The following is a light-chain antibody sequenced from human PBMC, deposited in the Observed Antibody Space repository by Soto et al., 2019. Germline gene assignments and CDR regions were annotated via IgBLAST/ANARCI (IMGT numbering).Light chain of an antibody. J-gene: IGKJ1*01. CDR1: HTVFSS. Sequence: EIVLTQSPATLSLSPGERATLSCRASHTVFSSLAWYQQRPGQVPRLLIYDASNRATGIPARFSGSGSGTDFTLTISRLEPEDFAFYYCQQRSSWWTFGQGTKVEIK. V-gene: IGKV3-11*01. CDR2: DAS. CDR3: QQRSSWWT.